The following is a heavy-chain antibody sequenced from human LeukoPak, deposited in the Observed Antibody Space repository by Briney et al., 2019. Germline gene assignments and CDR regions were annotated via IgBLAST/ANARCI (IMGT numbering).Heavy chain of an antibody. J-gene: IGHJ6*04. CDR3: AREGADVVVPAAIALRGMDV. CDR2: IDPSDSYT. V-gene: IGHV5-10-1*01. D-gene: IGHD2-2*01. CDR1: GYSFTTYW. Sequence: GESLKISCKGSGYSFTTYWISWVRQMPGKGLEWVGRIDPSDSYTNYNPSFQGHVTISADKSISTAYLQWSSLKASDTAMYYCAREGADVVVPAAIALRGMDVWGKGTTVTVSS.